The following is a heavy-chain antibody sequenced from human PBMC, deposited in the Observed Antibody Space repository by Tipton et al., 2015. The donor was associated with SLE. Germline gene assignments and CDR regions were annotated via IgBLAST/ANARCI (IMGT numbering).Heavy chain of an antibody. J-gene: IGHJ6*02. CDR3: ARDDWGSGWYSGMDV. V-gene: IGHV3-48*01. CDR2: ISSSSSTI. CDR1: GFTFSSYS. D-gene: IGHD6-19*01. Sequence: SLRLSCAASGFTFSSYSMNWVRQAPGTGLEWVSYISSSSSTIYYADSVKGRFTISRDNAKNSLYLQMNSLRAEDTAVYYCARDDWGSGWYSGMDVWGQGTTVTVSS.